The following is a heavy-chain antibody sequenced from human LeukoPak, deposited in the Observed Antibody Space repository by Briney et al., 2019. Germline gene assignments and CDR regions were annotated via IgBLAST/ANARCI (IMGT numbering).Heavy chain of an antibody. CDR1: GYTFTSYY. D-gene: IGHD3-22*01. CDR3: ARDLTHRRNYDNSGYQIVPAF. V-gene: IGHV1-46*01. Sequence: ASVKVSCKASGYTFTSYYMHWVRQAPGQGLEWMGIINPSGGSTSYAQEFQGRVTMTTDTSTSTAYMELRSLRSDDTAVYYCARDLTHRRNYDNSGYQIVPAFWGQGTLVTVSS. J-gene: IGHJ4*02. CDR2: INPSGGST.